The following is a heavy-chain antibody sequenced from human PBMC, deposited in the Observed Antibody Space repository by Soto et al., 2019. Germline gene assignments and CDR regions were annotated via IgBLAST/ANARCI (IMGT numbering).Heavy chain of an antibody. CDR2: MNPNSGNT. CDR1: XYTXXSYD. CDR3: SVVRGVTGGY. V-gene: IGHV1-8*01. D-gene: IGHD3-10*01. J-gene: IGHJ4*02. Sequence: XXXSXYTXXSYDINWXRQATGQGLEWMGWMNPNSGNTGYAQKFQGRVTMTRNTSISTAYMELSSLRSEDTAVYYCSVVRGVTGGYWGQGTLVTVSS.